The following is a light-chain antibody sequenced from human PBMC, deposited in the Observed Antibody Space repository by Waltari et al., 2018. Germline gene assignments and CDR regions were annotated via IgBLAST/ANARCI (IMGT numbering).Light chain of an antibody. CDR3: QHRYDWPVGT. V-gene: IGKV3-11*01. J-gene: IGKJ4*01. CDR2: DAS. Sequence: EIVLTQSPATLSLSPGERAPLSCRASQVVSTYLAWYQHKPGQAPSLLIYDASHRATGIPARFSCSGSGTDFTLTISSLEPEDFAMYYCQHRYDWPVGTFGGGTRVEIK. CDR1: QVVSTY.